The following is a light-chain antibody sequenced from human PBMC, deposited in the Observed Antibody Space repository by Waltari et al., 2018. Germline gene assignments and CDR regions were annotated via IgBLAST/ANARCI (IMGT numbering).Light chain of an antibody. CDR2: GAS. CDR1: QSVRSD. Sequence: EIVVTQSPATLSVSLGARATLSCRTSQSVRSDFAWYRQKPGQAPRLLIYGASTRATGVSARFSGSGSGTEFTLTITSLQSEDSAVYFCQQYNNWPLTFGGGTKVEIK. J-gene: IGKJ4*01. CDR3: QQYNNWPLT. V-gene: IGKV3-15*01.